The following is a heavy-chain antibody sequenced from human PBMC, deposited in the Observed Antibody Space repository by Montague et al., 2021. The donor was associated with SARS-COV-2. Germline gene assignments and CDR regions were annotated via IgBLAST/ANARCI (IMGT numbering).Heavy chain of an antibody. D-gene: IGHD3-22*01. CDR2: ISYDGSNK. J-gene: IGHJ6*02. Sequence: SLRLSCAASGFTFSSYAMHWVRQAPGKGLEWVAVISYDGSNKYYADSVKGRFTISRDNSKNTLYLQMNSLRAEDTAVYYCARELLPLYGMDVWGQGTRSPSP. CDR3: ARELLPLYGMDV. CDR1: GFTFSSYA. V-gene: IGHV3-30*04.